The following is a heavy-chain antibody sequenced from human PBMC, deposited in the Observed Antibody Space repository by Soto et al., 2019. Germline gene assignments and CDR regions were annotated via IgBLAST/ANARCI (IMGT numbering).Heavy chain of an antibody. CDR1: GYIFSANY. J-gene: IGHJ5*02. Sequence: GASVKVSCKASGYIFSANYIHWVRRAPGQGLEWLGWINPHSGATNYAQKFLGRVTMSADTSASTAYMDLARLKSDDTAVYYCVGAHALGFSNWFDPWGRGTLVTVSS. V-gene: IGHV1-2*02. D-gene: IGHD3-10*01. CDR2: INPHSGAT. CDR3: VGAHALGFSNWFDP.